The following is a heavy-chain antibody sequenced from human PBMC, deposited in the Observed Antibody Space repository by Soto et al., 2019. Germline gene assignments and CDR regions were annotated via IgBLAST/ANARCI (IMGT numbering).Heavy chain of an antibody. CDR3: ARGFHSLDI. V-gene: IGHV3-72*01. CDR1: GFTFSDHY. J-gene: IGHJ3*02. Sequence: EVQLVESGGGLVQPGGSLRLSCAASGFTFSDHYMDWVRQAPGKGLEWIARSRNKASGYTTVYAASVRGKFTISRDDSRSSLYLQMNSLNTEDTAVYYCARGFHSLDIWGRGTVVTVSS. CDR2: SRNKASGYTT.